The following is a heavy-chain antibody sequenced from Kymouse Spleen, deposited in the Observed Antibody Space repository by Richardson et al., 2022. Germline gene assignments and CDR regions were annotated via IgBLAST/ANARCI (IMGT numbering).Heavy chain of an antibody. CDR3: ARDDILTGYYIVDYGMDV. Sequence: EVQLVESGGGLVQPGGSLRLSCAASGFTFSSYWMHWVRQAPGKGLVWVSRINSDGSSTSYADSVKGRFTISRDNAKNTLYLQMNSLRAEDTAVYYCARDDILTGYYIVDYGMDVWGQGTTVTVSS. CDR2: INSDGSST. V-gene: IGHV3-74*01. J-gene: IGHJ6*02. CDR1: GFTFSSYW. D-gene: IGHD3-9*01.